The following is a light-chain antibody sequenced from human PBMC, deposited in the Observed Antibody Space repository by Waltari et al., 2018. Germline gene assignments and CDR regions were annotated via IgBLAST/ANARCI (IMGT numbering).Light chain of an antibody. V-gene: IGKV3-20*01. CDR1: PSVGSP. CDR3: QHYVRLPAT. CDR2: GAS. Sequence: EIVLTQSPGTLSLSPGARATISCRASPSVGSPLAWYPQKHGQPPRLLISGASSRATGIPDRFSGSGSGTDFSLTIGRLEPEDFAVYYCQHYVRLPATFGQGTKVEIK. J-gene: IGKJ1*01.